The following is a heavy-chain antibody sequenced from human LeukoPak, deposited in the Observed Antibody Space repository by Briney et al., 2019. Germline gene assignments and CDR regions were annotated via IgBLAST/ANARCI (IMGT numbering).Heavy chain of an antibody. V-gene: IGHV4-59*08. CDR1: GFTFSSYA. Sequence: GSLRLSCAASGFTFSSYAMSWIRQSPGKGLEWIGNIYYSGNTNYNPSLKSRVTISIDTSRIHFSLHLSSVTAADTAVYYCARTRYSGSHNSAFDLWGQGTVVTVSS. CDR3: ARTRYSGSHNSAFDL. D-gene: IGHD1-26*01. CDR2: IYYSGNT. J-gene: IGHJ3*01.